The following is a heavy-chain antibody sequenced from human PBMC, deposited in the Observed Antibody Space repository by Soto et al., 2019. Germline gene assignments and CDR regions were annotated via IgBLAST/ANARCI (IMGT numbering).Heavy chain of an antibody. CDR3: AKVYNWNYPGMDV. J-gene: IGHJ6*02. CDR2: IKSKTDGGST. Sequence: GKGLEWVGRIKSKTDGGSTYYADSVKGRFTISRDNSKNTLYLQMNSLRAEDTAVYYCAKVYNWNYPGMDVWGQGTTVSVSS. D-gene: IGHD1-20*01. V-gene: IGHV3-23*01.